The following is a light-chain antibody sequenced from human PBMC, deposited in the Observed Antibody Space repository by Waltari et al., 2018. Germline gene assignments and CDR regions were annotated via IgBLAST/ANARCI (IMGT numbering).Light chain of an antibody. CDR1: QSVSSSY. CDR3: QQYGPSPPFT. J-gene: IGKJ2*01. CDR2: GAS. V-gene: IGKV3-20*01. Sequence: EIVLTQSPGTLSLSPGARATLFCRASQSVSSSYLAWYQQRPGQPPRILIDGASSRATGIPDRFSGSGSGTDFTLTISRLEPEDFAMYDCQQYGPSPPFTFGQGTKLEIK.